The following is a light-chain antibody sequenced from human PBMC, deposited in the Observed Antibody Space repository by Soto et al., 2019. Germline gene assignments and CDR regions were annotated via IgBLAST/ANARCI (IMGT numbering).Light chain of an antibody. CDR1: QSVSNNY. V-gene: IGKV3-20*01. J-gene: IGKJ1*01. CDR3: QQYGSSGT. CDR2: GAS. Sequence: EIVLTQSPGTLSLSPGERATLSCRASQSVSNNYLAWYQQKHGQAPRLLIYGASNRATGIPERFGGSGSGKDFTLTISRLEPEDFAVYYCQQYGSSGTFGQGTKVEIK.